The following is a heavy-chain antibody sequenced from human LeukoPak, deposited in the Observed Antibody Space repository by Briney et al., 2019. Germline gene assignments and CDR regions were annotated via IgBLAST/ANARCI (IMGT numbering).Heavy chain of an antibody. CDR1: GGSISSYY. CDR2: IYYSGST. Sequence: SETLSLTCTVSGGSISSYYWSWIRQPPGKGLEWIGYIYYSGSTNHNPSLKSRVTISVDTSKNQFSLKLSSVTAADTAVYYCARVLPHRHLRYGYYGRRGYAFDIWGQGTMVTVSS. CDR3: ARVLPHRHLRYGYYGRRGYAFDI. J-gene: IGHJ3*02. V-gene: IGHV4-59*12. D-gene: IGHD4-17*01.